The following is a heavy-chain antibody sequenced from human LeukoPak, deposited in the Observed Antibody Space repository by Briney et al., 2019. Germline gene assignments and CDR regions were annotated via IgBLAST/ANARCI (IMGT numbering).Heavy chain of an antibody. CDR2: IYTSGST. CDR3: ARGDSSSWYAEDY. V-gene: IGHV4-61*02. CDR1: GGSISSGSYY. Sequence: PSQTLSLTCTVSGGSISSGSYYWSWIRQPAGKGLEWIGRIYTSGSTNYNPSLKSRVTISVDTSKNQISLKLSSVTAADTAVYFCARGDSSSWYAEDYWGQGTLVTVSS. J-gene: IGHJ4*02. D-gene: IGHD6-13*01.